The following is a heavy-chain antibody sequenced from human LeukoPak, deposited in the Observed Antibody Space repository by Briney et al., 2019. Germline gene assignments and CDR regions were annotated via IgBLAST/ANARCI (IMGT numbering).Heavy chain of an antibody. D-gene: IGHD2-21*01. J-gene: IGHJ4*02. CDR2: LVYDERN. CDR3: ARDLSAAYDF. CDR1: GFPFSSYG. V-gene: IGHV3-33*01. Sequence: GGSLRLSCAASGFPFSSYGMHWVRQAPGKGLEWVARLVYDERNDYANSVKGRFTISSDNSKNTLYLQMDNLRVDDTAVYYCARDLSAAYDFWGQGILVTVSS.